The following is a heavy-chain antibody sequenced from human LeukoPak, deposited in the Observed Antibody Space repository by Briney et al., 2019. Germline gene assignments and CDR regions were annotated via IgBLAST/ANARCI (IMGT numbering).Heavy chain of an antibody. CDR3: ARESSIFQVVARSYMDV. D-gene: IGHD3-3*01. V-gene: IGHV3-72*01. J-gene: IGHJ6*03. Sequence: GGSVRLSCAASGFSFSNHYINWVRQTPGKGLEGVDRPRNKAESYKTEYATSVKGRFTISRDDSKKSLFLHMNSLKTEDTAVYYCARESSIFQVVARSYMDVWGKGTTVTVSS. CDR2: PRNKAESYKT. CDR1: GFSFSNHY.